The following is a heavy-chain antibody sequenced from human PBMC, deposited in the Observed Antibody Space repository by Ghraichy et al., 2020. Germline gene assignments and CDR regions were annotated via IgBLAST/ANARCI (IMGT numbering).Heavy chain of an antibody. D-gene: IGHD5-24*01. CDR1: GFTFDDYT. V-gene: IGHV3-43*01. CDR2: ISWDGGST. CDR3: AKDTRGRWLQFSDSFDY. Sequence: LSLTCAASGFTFDDYTMHWVRQAPGKGLEWVSLISWDGGSTYYADSVKGRFTISRDNSKNSLYLQMNSLRTEDTALYYCAKDTRGRWLQFSDSFDYWGQGTLVTV. J-gene: IGHJ4*02.